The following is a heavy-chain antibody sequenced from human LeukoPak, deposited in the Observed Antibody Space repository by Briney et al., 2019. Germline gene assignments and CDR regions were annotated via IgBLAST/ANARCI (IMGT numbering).Heavy chain of an antibody. CDR3: ARDYRQLVRPFDY. V-gene: IGHV3-21*01. CDR1: GFTFSSYS. J-gene: IGHJ4*02. D-gene: IGHD6-13*01. Sequence: GGSLRLSCAASGFTFSSYSMNWVRQAPGKGLEWVSSISSSSSYKYYADSVKGRFTISRDNAKNSLYLQMNSLRAEDTAVYYWARDYRQLVRPFDYWGQGTLVTVSS. CDR2: ISSSSSYK.